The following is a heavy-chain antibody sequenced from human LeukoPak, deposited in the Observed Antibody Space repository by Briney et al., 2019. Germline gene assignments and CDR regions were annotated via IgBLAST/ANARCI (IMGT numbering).Heavy chain of an antibody. Sequence: SETLSLTCAVYGGSFSGYYWSWIRQPPGKGLEWIGEINHSGSTNYNPSLKSRVTISVDTSKNQFSLKLSSVTAADTAVYYCARGSGWLLPPDHWGQGTLVTVSS. CDR2: INHSGST. D-gene: IGHD3-22*01. CDR3: ARGSGWLLPPDH. CDR1: GGSFSGYY. J-gene: IGHJ5*02. V-gene: IGHV4-34*01.